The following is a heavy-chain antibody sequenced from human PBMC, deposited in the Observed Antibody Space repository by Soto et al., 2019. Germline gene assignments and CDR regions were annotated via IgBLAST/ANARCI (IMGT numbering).Heavy chain of an antibody. J-gene: IGHJ4*02. CDR1: GFTFGTYW. V-gene: IGHV3-74*01. CDR2: IDSGGRTI. D-gene: IGHD2-2*01. CDR3: ATAGQYRFDN. Sequence: EVQLVESGGGLVQPGGSLRLSCAASGFTFGTYWMHWVRQAPGKGLVWVSRIDSGGRTIDYADSVRGRFTISRDNAKKALYLQMSSLTVEDTAVYYCATAGQYRFDNWGQGTLVTVSS.